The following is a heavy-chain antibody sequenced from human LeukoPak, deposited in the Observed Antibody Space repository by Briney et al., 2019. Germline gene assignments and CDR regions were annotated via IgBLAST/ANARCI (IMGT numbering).Heavy chain of an antibody. CDR2: INHSGST. Sequence: PETLSLTCAVYGGSFSGYYWSWIRQPPGKGLEWIGEINHSGSTNYDPSLKSRVTISVDTSKNQFSLKLGSVTAADTAVYYCATRTYYYGSGSLDYWGQGTLVTVSS. V-gene: IGHV4-34*01. CDR3: ATRTYYYGSGSLDY. D-gene: IGHD3-10*01. J-gene: IGHJ4*02. CDR1: GGSFSGYY.